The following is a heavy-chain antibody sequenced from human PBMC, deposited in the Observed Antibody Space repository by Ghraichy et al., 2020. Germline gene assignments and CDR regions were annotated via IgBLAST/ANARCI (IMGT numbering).Heavy chain of an antibody. V-gene: IGHV4-34*01. Sequence: SQTLSLTCAVYGGSFSGYYWSWIRQPPGKGLEWIGEINHSGSTNYNPSLKSRVTISVDTSKNQFSLKLSSVTAADTAVYYCASSMRFSWAPRYYYYGMDVWGQGTTVTVSS. CDR2: INHSGST. D-gene: IGHD1-26*01. J-gene: IGHJ6*02. CDR1: GGSFSGYY. CDR3: ASSMRFSWAPRYYYYGMDV.